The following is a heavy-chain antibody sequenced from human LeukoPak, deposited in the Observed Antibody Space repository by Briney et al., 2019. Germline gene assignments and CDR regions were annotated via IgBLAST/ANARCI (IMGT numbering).Heavy chain of an antibody. V-gene: IGHV3-23*01. Sequence: GGSLRLSCVASGVTLSNYAMSWARQAPGKGLERDSGISSSGSGGNTYYADSVKGRFTISRDSSRNTLFLHMNTLRAEDTAIYYCAKDRTVGASYWYFDLWGRGTLVTVSS. CDR1: GVTLSNYA. J-gene: IGHJ2*01. CDR3: AKDRTVGASYWYFDL. D-gene: IGHD1-26*01. CDR2: ISSSGSGGNT.